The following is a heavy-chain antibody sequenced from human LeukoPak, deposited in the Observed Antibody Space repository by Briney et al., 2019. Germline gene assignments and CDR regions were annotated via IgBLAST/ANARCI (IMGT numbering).Heavy chain of an antibody. V-gene: IGHV3-30*03. Sequence: GGSLRLSCAASGFTFSSYGMHWVRQAPGKGLEWVAVISYDGSNKYYADSVKGRFTISRDNSKNTLYLQMNSLRAEDTAVYYCASQYYYDSSGRPPDFDYWGQGTLVTVSS. CDR3: ASQYYYDSSGRPPDFDY. CDR1: GFTFSSYG. D-gene: IGHD3-22*01. CDR2: ISYDGSNK. J-gene: IGHJ4*02.